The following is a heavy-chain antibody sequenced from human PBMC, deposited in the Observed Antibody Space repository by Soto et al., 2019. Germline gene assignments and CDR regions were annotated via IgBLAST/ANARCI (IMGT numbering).Heavy chain of an antibody. V-gene: IGHV1-69*01. D-gene: IGHD2-15*01. CDR1: GGTFSRYG. Sequence: QVQLVQSGAEVKKPGSSVKVSCKASGGTFSRYGINWVRQAPGHGLEWMGGISPLFGTANYAQKFQGRVTITADESTSPAHMELRSLGSEDTAVYYCARDYGHDCSGGNCYFYFWGQRTLVTVSS. CDR3: ARDYGHDCSGGNCYFYF. CDR2: ISPLFGTA. J-gene: IGHJ4*02.